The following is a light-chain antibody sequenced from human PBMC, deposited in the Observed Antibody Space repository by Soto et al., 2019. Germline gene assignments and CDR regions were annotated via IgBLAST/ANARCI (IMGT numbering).Light chain of an antibody. CDR3: QQRSNWAIT. CDR2: DAS. CDR1: QSVSSY. Sequence: EIVLTQSKATLSLSPVERATLSCSASQSVSSYLAWYQQKPGQAPRLLIYDASNRATGIPARFSGSGSGTDFTLTISSLEPEDFAVYYCQQRSNWAITFGQGTRLEIK. V-gene: IGKV3-11*01. J-gene: IGKJ5*01.